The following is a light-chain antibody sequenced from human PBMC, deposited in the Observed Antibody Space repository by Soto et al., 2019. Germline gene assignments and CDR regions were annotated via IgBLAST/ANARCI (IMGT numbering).Light chain of an antibody. V-gene: IGKV1-12*01. CDR1: QGISSY. J-gene: IGKJ1*01. CDR2: AAS. CDR3: QQAISLPPT. Sequence: DIQMTQSPSSVSASVGDRVTITCRASQGISSYLTWYQQKPGKAPKLLIYAASRLQTGVPSRFSGSGSGTDFTLTINSLQPEDFATYYCQQAISLPPTCGQGTKVEI.